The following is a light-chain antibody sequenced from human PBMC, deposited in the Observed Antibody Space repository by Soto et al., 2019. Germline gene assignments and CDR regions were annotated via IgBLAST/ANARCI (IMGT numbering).Light chain of an antibody. CDR1: SSDVGVYDY. V-gene: IGLV2-14*01. Sequence: QSALTQPASVSGSPGQSITISCIGTSSDVGVYDYVSWYQHHPGKAPKLLIYEVSNRPSGVSNRFSGSKSGNTASLTISGLQAEDEADYYCSSYTNSSPYVFGTGTKATVL. CDR3: SSYTNSSPYV. J-gene: IGLJ1*01. CDR2: EVS.